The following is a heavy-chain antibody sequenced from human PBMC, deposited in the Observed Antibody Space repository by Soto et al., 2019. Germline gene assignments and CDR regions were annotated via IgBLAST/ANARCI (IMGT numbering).Heavy chain of an antibody. Sequence: ASVKVSCKVSGYTLTELSMHWVRQAPGKGLEWMGGFDPEDGETIYAQKFQGRVTMTEDTSTDTAYMELSSLRSEDTAVYYCATVLRGYDSSGYYPFHYWGQGTLVTVSP. V-gene: IGHV1-24*01. CDR1: GYTLTELS. J-gene: IGHJ4*02. D-gene: IGHD3-22*01. CDR3: ATVLRGYDSSGYYPFHY. CDR2: FDPEDGET.